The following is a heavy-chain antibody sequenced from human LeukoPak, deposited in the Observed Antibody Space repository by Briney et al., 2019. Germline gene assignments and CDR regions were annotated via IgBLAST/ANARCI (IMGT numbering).Heavy chain of an antibody. CDR3: ARDPGGTFEF. CDR2: ISQDGYTK. D-gene: IGHD2-8*02. CDR1: GFTFSGYY. V-gene: IGHV3-30-3*01. Sequence: QPGKSLRPSCAASGFTFSGYYMHWVRQAPGKGLEWVAYISQDGYTKTYADPVKGRFTVSSDKSQTTLYLQMNSLTPEDAALYYCARDPGGTFEFWGQGTLVTVSS. J-gene: IGHJ4*02.